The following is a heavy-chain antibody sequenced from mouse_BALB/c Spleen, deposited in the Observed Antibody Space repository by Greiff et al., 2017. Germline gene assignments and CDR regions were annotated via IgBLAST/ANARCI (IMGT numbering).Heavy chain of an antibody. V-gene: IGHV2-9-2*01. CDR2: IWTGGGT. J-gene: IGHJ4*01. CDR3: VRGCSSYPYAMDY. CDR1: GFSLTSYD. D-gene: IGHD3-1*01. Sequence: VKLVESGPGLVAPSQSLSITCTVSGFSLTSYDISWIRQPPGQGLEWLGVIWTGGGTNYNSAFMSRLSISKDNSKSQVFLKMNSLQTDDTAIYYCVRGCSSYPYAMDYWGQGTSVTVSS.